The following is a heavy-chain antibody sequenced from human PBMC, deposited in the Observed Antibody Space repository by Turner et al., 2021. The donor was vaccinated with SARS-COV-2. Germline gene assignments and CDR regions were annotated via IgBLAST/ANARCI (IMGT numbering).Heavy chain of an antibody. Sequence: QVQLVESGGGVVQPGRCLRLSCAASGLTFSSYGMHWVRQAPGKGLEWVAVISYDGSNKYYADSVKGRFTISRDNSKNTLYLQMNSLRAEDTAVYYCANSLQQLVSRGYYYYYGMDVWGQGTTVTVSS. J-gene: IGHJ6*02. CDR1: GLTFSSYG. CDR2: ISYDGSNK. V-gene: IGHV3-30*18. D-gene: IGHD6-6*01. CDR3: ANSLQQLVSRGYYYYYGMDV.